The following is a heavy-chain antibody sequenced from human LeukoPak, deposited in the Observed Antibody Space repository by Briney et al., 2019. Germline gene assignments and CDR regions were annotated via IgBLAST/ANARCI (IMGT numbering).Heavy chain of an antibody. D-gene: IGHD1-1*01. Sequence: ASVKVSCKASGYTFTSYGISWVRQAPGQGLEWMGWISAYNGNTNYAQKLQGRVTMTTDTSTSTAYMELRSLRPDDTAVYYCARDDWNDRAFDIWGQGTMVTVSS. CDR1: GYTFTSYG. CDR2: ISAYNGNT. V-gene: IGHV1-18*01. CDR3: ARDDWNDRAFDI. J-gene: IGHJ3*02.